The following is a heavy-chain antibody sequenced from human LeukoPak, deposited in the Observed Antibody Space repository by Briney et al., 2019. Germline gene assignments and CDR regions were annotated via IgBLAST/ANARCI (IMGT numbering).Heavy chain of an antibody. CDR1: GGSISSYY. D-gene: IGHD6-6*01. CDR3: ARDYSSSLDY. V-gene: IGHV4-59*01. J-gene: IGHJ4*02. Sequence: SETLSLTCTVSGGSISSYYWSWIRQPPGKGLEWIGYIYYSGSTNYNPSLKSRVTISVDTSKNQFSLKLSSVTAADTAVYYCARDYSSSLDYWGQGTLVTVSS. CDR2: IYYSGST.